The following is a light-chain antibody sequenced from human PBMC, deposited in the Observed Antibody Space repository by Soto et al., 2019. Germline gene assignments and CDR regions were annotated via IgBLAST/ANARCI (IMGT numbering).Light chain of an antibody. CDR3: QQYNVWPLT. Sequence: EIVMTQYPVTLSVSPGDRATLSCRARQSVNSNLAWYQHKPGQTPKLLIYVASTRATGIPARFSGSGSGTEFTLTISSLQSEDFAVYYCQQYNVWPLTFGGGTKVEFK. V-gene: IGKV3-15*01. CDR1: QSVNSN. CDR2: VAS. J-gene: IGKJ4*01.